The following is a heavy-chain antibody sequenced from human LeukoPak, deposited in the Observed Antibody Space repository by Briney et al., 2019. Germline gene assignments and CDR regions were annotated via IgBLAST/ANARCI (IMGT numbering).Heavy chain of an antibody. CDR3: TSPPSIAVADPFDS. CDR2: LQNHGGDI. V-gene: IGHV3-30*02. J-gene: IGHJ4*02. D-gene: IGHD6-19*01. Sequence: GGSLRLSCAASGFTFSNYGMHWVRQAPDKGLEWVAFLQNHGGDIHYADSVEGRFTISRDNAKNMLYLQMDSLRAEDTSVYYCTSPPSIAVADPFDSWGQGTLVTVSS. CDR1: GFTFSNYG.